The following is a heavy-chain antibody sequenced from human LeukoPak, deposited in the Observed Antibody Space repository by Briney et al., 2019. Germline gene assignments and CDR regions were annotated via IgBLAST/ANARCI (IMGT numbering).Heavy chain of an antibody. CDR3: AKRSNGWYWDY. Sequence: TGGSLRLSCAASGLTFSGNAMSWVRQAPGKGLEWVSGISGSGGSTYYADSVKGRFTISRDNSKNTLYLQMNSLRAEDTAVYYCAKRSNGWYWDYWGQGTLVTVSS. V-gene: IGHV3-23*01. CDR1: GLTFSGNA. J-gene: IGHJ4*02. CDR2: ISGSGGST. D-gene: IGHD6-19*01.